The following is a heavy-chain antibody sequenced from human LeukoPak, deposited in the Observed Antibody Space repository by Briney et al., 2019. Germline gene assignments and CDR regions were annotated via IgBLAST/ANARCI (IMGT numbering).Heavy chain of an antibody. V-gene: IGHV3-7*01. J-gene: IGHJ4*02. Sequence: PGGSLRLSCAASGFTFSDYWMSWVRQAPGKGLEWVACVKKDATEKYYVDSVKGRFTISRDNAKNSLYLQMNNLGAEDTAVYYCTRAGRMWIQQYMDYWGRGTLVTVSS. CDR1: GFTFSDYW. D-gene: IGHD5-18*01. CDR3: TRAGRMWIQQYMDY. CDR2: VKKDATEK.